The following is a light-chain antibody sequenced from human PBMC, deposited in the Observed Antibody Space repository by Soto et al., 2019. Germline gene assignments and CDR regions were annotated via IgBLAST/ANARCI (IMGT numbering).Light chain of an antibody. CDR2: AAA. V-gene: IGKV1-16*01. J-gene: IGKJ1*01. Sequence: DIQMTPSPSSLSASVGDSVTITCQASQDITTYLNWYQQTSGEAPKLLIYAAARLQTGVPSRFSGSGSGTDFTLTISSLQPDDSAAYYCQQYNSYPWTFGQGTKVDIK. CDR3: QQYNSYPWT. CDR1: QDITTY.